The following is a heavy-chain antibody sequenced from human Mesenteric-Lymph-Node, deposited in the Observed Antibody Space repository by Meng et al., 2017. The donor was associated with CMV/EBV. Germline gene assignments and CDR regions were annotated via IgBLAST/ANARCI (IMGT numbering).Heavy chain of an antibody. CDR3: AKDPEGY. CDR2: ISASGGSR. V-gene: IGHV3-23*01. J-gene: IGHJ4*02. Sequence: EVQLLESGGGLAQPGGSLRVSCAVSGFNFPNYAMTWVRQAPGKGLEWVSTISASGGSRYYADSVQGRFSVSRDNYKNTLYLQMNSLRAEDTAVYYCAKDPEGYWGQGTLVTVSS. CDR1: GFNFPNYA.